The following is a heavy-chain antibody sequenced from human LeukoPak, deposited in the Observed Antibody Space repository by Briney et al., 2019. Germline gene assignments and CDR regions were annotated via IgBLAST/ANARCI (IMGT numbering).Heavy chain of an antibody. J-gene: IGHJ5*02. CDR3: ARSTTTISSAFDP. D-gene: IGHD3-9*01. Sequence: ASVKVSCKASGGTFSSYAISWVRQAPGQGLEWMGGIIPIFGTANYAQKFQGRVTITADESTSTAYIELSSLRSEDTAVYYCARSTTTISSAFDPWGQGTLVTVSS. CDR1: GGTFSSYA. CDR2: IIPIFGTA. V-gene: IGHV1-69*13.